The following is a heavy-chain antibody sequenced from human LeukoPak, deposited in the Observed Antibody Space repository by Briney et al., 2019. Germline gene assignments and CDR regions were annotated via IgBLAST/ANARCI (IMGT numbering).Heavy chain of an antibody. V-gene: IGHV3-7*01. Sequence: GGSLRLSCAASGFTFSSLWMTWVRQAPGKGLEWVANIKQDGSEICYVDSVKGRFTISRDNAKNSLYLQMNSLRAEDTAVYYCASGSGFLFDHWGQGTLVTVSS. D-gene: IGHD6-19*01. CDR3: ASGSGFLFDH. CDR1: GFTFSSLW. J-gene: IGHJ4*02. CDR2: IKQDGSEI.